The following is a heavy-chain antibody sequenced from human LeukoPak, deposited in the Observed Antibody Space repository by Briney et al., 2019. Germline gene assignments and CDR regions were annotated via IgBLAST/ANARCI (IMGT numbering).Heavy chain of an antibody. D-gene: IGHD4-11*01. J-gene: IGHJ6*03. V-gene: IGHV3-66*02. Sequence: GGSLRLSCAASGFTVSSNYMSWVRQAPGKGLEWVSVIYSGGSTYYADSVKGRFTISRDNSKNTPYLQMNSLRAEDTAVYYCARGDYKYYYYMDVWGKGTTVTVSS. CDR2: IYSGGST. CDR3: ARGDYKYYYYMDV. CDR1: GFTVSSNY.